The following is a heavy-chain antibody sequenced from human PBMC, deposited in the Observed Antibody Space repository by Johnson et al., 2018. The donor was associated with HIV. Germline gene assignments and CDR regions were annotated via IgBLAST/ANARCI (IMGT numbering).Heavy chain of an antibody. CDR1: GFTFSSYA. D-gene: IGHD5-12*01. J-gene: IGHJ3*01. CDR2: ISYDGSNK. Sequence: QMLLVESGGGVVQPGRSLRLSCAASGFTFSSYAMHWVRQAPGKGLEWVAVISYDGSNKYYADSVKGRFTISRDNSKNTLHLQMNSLRAEDTAVYYCARDQVDRGGAFDVWGQGTMVTVSS. CDR3: ARDQVDRGGAFDV. V-gene: IGHV3-30*04.